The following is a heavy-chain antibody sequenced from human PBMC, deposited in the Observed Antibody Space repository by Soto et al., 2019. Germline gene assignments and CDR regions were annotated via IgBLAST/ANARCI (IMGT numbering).Heavy chain of an antibody. CDR2: IYYSGSA. CDR3: VSGYRGSVFNY. CDR1: GGSISSSDYY. Sequence: SETLSLTSTVSGGSISSSDYYWGWIRQPPGKGLEWIGNIYYSGSASYNPSLKSRVTISVDTSKNQFSLKLSSLTAADTAVYICVSGYRGSVFNYWGQETRVTVSS. J-gene: IGHJ4*02. D-gene: IGHD5-18*01. V-gene: IGHV4-39*01.